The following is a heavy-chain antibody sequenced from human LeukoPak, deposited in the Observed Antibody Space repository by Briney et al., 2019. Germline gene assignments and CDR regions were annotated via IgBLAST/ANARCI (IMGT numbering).Heavy chain of an antibody. Sequence: SETLSLTCAVYGGSFSGYYWSWIRQPPGKGLEWIGEINHSGSTNYNPSLKSRVTISVDTSKNQFSLELSSVTAADTAVYYCARNHCSSTSCYTGGMDVWGKGTTVTVSS. CDR3: ARNHCSSTSCYTGGMDV. J-gene: IGHJ6*04. CDR1: GGSFSGYY. CDR2: INHSGST. D-gene: IGHD2-2*02. V-gene: IGHV4-34*01.